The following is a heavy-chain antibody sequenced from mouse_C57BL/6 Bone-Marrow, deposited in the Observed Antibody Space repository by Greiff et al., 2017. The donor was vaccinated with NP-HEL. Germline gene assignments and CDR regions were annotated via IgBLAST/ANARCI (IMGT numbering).Heavy chain of an antibody. D-gene: IGHD2-3*01. CDR2: IYPGGGYT. J-gene: IGHJ2*01. CDR3: ARFGYYDGYYDYFDY. Sequence: QVQLKQSGAELVRPGTSVKMSCKASGYTFTNYWIGWAKQRPGHGLEWIGDIYPGGGYTNYNEKFKGKATLTADKSSSTAYMQFSSLTSEDSAIYYCARFGYYDGYYDYFDYWGQGTTLTVSS. CDR1: GYTFTNYW. V-gene: IGHV1-63*01.